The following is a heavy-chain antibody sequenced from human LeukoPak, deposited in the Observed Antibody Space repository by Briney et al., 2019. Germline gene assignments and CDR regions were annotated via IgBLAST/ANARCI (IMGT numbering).Heavy chain of an antibody. CDR2: IANTGGFI. J-gene: IGHJ5*02. CDR3: AAAGYCTSTSCPKGNWFDP. V-gene: IGHV3-11*04. D-gene: IGHD2-2*01. Sequence: PGGSLRLSCAASGFTFSDYYMSWIRQAPGKGLEWVSCIANTGGFIQYADSVKGRFTISRDNAKNSLYLQMNNLRAEDTAVYYCAAAGYCTSTSCPKGNWFDPWGQGTLVTVSS. CDR1: GFTFSDYY.